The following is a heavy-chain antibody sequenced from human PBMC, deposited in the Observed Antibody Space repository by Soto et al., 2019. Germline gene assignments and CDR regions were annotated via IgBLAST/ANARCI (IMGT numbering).Heavy chain of an antibody. CDR1: GGSISSYY. V-gene: IGHV4-59*01. CDR3: ARDGSSYYDILTGDYYYYMGV. CDR2: IYYSGST. J-gene: IGHJ6*03. Sequence: PSETLSLTCTVSGGSISSYYWSWIRQPPGKGLEWIGYIYYSGSTNYNPSLKSRVTISVDTSKNQFSLKLSSVTAADTAVYYCARDGSSYYDILTGDYYYYMGVWGKGTTVTVSS. D-gene: IGHD3-9*01.